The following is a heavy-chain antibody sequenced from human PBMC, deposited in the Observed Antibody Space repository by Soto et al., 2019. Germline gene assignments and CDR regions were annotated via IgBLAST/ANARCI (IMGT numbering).Heavy chain of an antibody. Sequence: QLQLQESGPGLVKPSETLSLTCTVSSGSISSSSSYWGWIRQPPGKGLEWIGRIYYSGNTNYNPSRKSRVTISIDSSKTQFSLKLNSVTPADTAVYYCGAQDYGAKWYYFETWGQGTLVTVSS. CDR1: SGSISSSSSY. CDR3: GAQDYGAKWYYFET. V-gene: IGHV4-39*01. CDR2: IYYSGNT. J-gene: IGHJ4*02. D-gene: IGHD4-17*01.